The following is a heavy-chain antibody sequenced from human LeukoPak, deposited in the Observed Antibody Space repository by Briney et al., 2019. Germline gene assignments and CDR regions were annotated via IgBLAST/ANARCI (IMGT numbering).Heavy chain of an antibody. J-gene: IGHJ3*02. Sequence: GGSLRLSCAASGFTFSSYAMSWVRQAPGKGLEWVSAISGSGGSTYYADSVKGRFTISRDNSKNTLYLQMNSLRAEDTAVYYCARVPPYYYDSSGYYWGAFGIWGQGTMVTVSS. D-gene: IGHD3-22*01. CDR2: ISGSGGST. CDR1: GFTFSSYA. V-gene: IGHV3-23*01. CDR3: ARVPPYYYDSSGYYWGAFGI.